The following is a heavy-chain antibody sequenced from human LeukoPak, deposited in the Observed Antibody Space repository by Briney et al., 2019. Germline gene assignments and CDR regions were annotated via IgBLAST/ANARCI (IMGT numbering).Heavy chain of an antibody. CDR3: ATEKRSTTAYDY. V-gene: IGHV3-23*01. CDR2: ISGSGGNT. CDR1: GFTFSTYV. J-gene: IGHJ4*02. Sequence: PGGSLRLSCAASGFTFSTYVMSWVRQAPGKGLGWVSDISGSGGNTHYADSVKGRFTISRDNSKNTLYLQMNSLRAEDTALYYCATEKRSTTAYDYWGQGTLVTVSS. D-gene: IGHD4-17*01.